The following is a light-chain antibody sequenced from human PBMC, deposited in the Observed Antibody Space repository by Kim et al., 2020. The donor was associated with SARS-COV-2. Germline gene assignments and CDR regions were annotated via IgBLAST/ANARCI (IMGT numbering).Light chain of an antibody. CDR2: KAS. CDR1: QSISSL. CDR3: QQYNSSPWT. V-gene: IGKV1-5*03. Sequence: ASVGDRVTITCRASQSISSLLAWNQQKPGKAPNLLIYKASTLESGVPSRFSGSGSGTEFTLTISSLQPDDFATYYCQQYNSSPWTFGQGTKVDIK. J-gene: IGKJ1*01.